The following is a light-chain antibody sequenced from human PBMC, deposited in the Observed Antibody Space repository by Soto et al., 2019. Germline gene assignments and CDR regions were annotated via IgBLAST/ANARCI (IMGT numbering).Light chain of an antibody. CDR1: QSIISSY. CDR2: CVS. CDR3: QQYGNSVPFT. V-gene: IGKV3-20*01. J-gene: IGKJ2*01. Sequence: EVVLTQSPGTLSLSPGEGATLSCRASQSIISSYLAWYQHKPGQAPMLLIYCVSSRATGVPDRFSGSGSGTDFTLTISRLEPEDFGVYNCQQYGNSVPFTFGKGTKLEIK.